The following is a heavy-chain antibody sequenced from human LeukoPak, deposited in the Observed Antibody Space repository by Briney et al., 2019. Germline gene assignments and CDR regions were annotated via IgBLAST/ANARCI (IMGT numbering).Heavy chain of an antibody. Sequence: GGSLRLSCAASGFGVSRNYMTWVRQAPGEGLEWVSLIYSGGSTSYADSVKGRFTISRDNSKNTLYLQMNSLRAEDTAVYYCARKTDHQTGGGYWGQGTLVTVSS. V-gene: IGHV3-66*01. CDR1: GFGVSRNY. CDR2: IYSGGST. J-gene: IGHJ4*02. D-gene: IGHD2-8*02. CDR3: ARKTDHQTGGGY.